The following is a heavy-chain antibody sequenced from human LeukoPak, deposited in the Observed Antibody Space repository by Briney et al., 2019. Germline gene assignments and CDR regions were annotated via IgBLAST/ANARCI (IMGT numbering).Heavy chain of an antibody. Sequence: GESLKISCKGSGYSFTNYRISWVRDMPGRGLEWMGWIDASDSYTNYSPSFQGHVTISADKSSSTAYLQWSSLKASDTAIYYCARHVLYSYGPQWWFDPWGRGTLVTVSS. D-gene: IGHD5-18*01. J-gene: IGHJ5*02. CDR2: IDASDSYT. CDR1: GYSFTNYR. CDR3: ARHVLYSYGPQWWFDP. V-gene: IGHV5-10-1*01.